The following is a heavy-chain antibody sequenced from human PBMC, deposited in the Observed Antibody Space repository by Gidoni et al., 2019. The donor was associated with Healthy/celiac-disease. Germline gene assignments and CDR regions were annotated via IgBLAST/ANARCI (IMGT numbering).Heavy chain of an antibody. J-gene: IGHJ6*02. V-gene: IGHV3-30-3*01. Sequence: QVQLVESGGGVVQPGRSLRLSCAASGFTFSSYAMHWVRQAPGKGLEWVAVISYDGSNKYYADSVKGRFTISRDNSKNTLYLQMNSLRAEDTAVYYCARGVPTHEGLYYYGMDVWGQGTTVTVSS. CDR1: GFTFSSYA. CDR3: ARGVPTHEGLYYYGMDV. CDR2: ISYDGSNK.